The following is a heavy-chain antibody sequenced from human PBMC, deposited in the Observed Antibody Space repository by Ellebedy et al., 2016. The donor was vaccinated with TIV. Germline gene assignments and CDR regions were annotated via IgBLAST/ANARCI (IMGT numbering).Heavy chain of an antibody. D-gene: IGHD2-15*01. CDR3: ARGNSDLYCRGGSCHGELTY. V-gene: IGHV5-51*01. J-gene: IGHJ4*02. CDR2: IYPGDSDT. Sequence: GESLKISXKGSGYSFTSYWIGWVRQMPGKGLEWMGIIYPGDSDTRYSPSFQGQVTISADKSISTAYLQWSSLKASDTAMYYCARGNSDLYCRGGSCHGELTYWGQGTLVTVSS. CDR1: GYSFTSYW.